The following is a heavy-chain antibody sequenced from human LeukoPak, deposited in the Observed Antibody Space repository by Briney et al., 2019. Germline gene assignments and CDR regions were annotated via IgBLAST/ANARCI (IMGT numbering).Heavy chain of an antibody. CDR2: ISPYSGNT. V-gene: IGHV1-18*01. CDR1: GYTFRDFG. D-gene: IGHD3-10*01. Sequence: GASVKVSCKASGYTFRDFGISWLRQAPGQGLEWMGWISPYSGNTKYAQKVQGRVTMTTDTSRTTAYLDLRNLRSDDTGMYFCAREGDGELSAWVDPWGQGTLVIVSS. J-gene: IGHJ5*02. CDR3: AREGDGELSAWVDP.